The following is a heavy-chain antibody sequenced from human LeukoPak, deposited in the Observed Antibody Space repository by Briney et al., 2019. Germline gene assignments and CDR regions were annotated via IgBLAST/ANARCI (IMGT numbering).Heavy chain of an antibody. CDR3: ARDDGSSWPLPFDY. CDR2: IYYSGST. D-gene: IGHD6-13*01. Sequence: SETLSLTCTASGGSISSYYWSWLRQPAGKGLEWMGYIYYSGSTNYNPSLKSRVTISVDTSKNQFSLKLSSVTAADTAVYYCARDDGSSWPLPFDYWGQGTLVTVSS. CDR1: GGSISSYY. J-gene: IGHJ4*02. V-gene: IGHV4-59*01.